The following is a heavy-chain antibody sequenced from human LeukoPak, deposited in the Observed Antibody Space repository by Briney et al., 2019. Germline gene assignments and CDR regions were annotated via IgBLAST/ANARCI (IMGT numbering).Heavy chain of an antibody. Sequence: ASVNVSCKASGYTFTSYDIYWVRQAPGQGLEWMGWNSAYNGNTRFAQRLQGRVTMTTDTSTSTAYMELRSLRSDDTAVYYCARDIGVALGYSQHWGKGTLVTVSS. CDR1: GYTFTSYD. CDR2: NSAYNGNT. V-gene: IGHV1-18*04. J-gene: IGHJ1*01. D-gene: IGHD6-19*01. CDR3: ARDIGVALGYSQH.